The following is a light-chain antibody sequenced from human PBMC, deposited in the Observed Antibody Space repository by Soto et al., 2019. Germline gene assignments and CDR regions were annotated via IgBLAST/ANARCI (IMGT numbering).Light chain of an antibody. CDR3: SSYTSSSIVA. Sequence: QSVLIQPASVSGSPGQSITISCTGTSSDIGTYNFVSWYQQHPGKAPKLMIYDVNNRPSGVSNRFSGSKSGNTASLTISGLQAEDEADYYCSSYTSSSIVAFGGGTKLTVL. V-gene: IGLV2-14*01. J-gene: IGLJ2*01. CDR2: DVN. CDR1: SSDIGTYNF.